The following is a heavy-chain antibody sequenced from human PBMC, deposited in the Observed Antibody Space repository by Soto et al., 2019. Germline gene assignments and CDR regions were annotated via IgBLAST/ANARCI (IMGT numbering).Heavy chain of an antibody. J-gene: IGHJ3*02. CDR2: ISAYNGNT. CDR1: GYTFTSYG. CDR3: AREVYCSSTSCYLGNAFDI. V-gene: IGHV1-18*01. D-gene: IGHD2-2*01. Sequence: ASVKVSCKASGYTFTSYGISWVRQAPGQGLERMGWISAYNGNTNYAQKLQGRVTMTTDTSTSTAYMELRSLRSDDTAVYYCAREVYCSSTSCYLGNAFDIWGQGTMVTVSS.